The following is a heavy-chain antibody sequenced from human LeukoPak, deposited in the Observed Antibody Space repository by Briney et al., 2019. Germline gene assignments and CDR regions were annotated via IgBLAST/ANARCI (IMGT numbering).Heavy chain of an antibody. Sequence: PGGSLRLSCAASGFTFSSYWMSWVRQAPGKGLEWVANIKQDGSEKYYVDSVKGRFTISRDNAKNSLYLQMNSLRAEDTAVYYCARDTLGNGDYFDYWGQGTLVTVSS. CDR2: IKQDGSEK. D-gene: IGHD1-1*01. CDR1: GFTFSSYW. CDR3: ARDTLGNGDYFDY. J-gene: IGHJ4*02. V-gene: IGHV3-7*01.